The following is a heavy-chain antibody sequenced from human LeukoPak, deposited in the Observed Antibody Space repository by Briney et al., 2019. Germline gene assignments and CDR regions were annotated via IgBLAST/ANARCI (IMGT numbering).Heavy chain of an antibody. CDR3: ARGMRWELRATDY. V-gene: IGHV1-2*02. CDR1: GYTFTGYY. D-gene: IGHD1-26*01. J-gene: IGHJ4*02. CDR2: ISPNSGAT. Sequence: ASVKVSCKASGYTFTGYYMHWVRQAPGQGLGWMGWISPNSGATRYAQRFQGRVTMTRDTSINTTYMELSRLTSDDTAVYYCARGMRWELRATDYWGQGSLVTVSS.